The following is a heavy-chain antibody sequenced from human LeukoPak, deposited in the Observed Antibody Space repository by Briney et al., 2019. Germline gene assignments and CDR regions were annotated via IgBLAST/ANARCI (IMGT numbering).Heavy chain of an antibody. D-gene: IGHD5-24*01. J-gene: IGHJ4*02. Sequence: SETLSLTCAVYGGSFSGYYWSWIRQPPGKGLEWIGEINYSGSTNYNPSLKSRVTISVDTSKNQFSLKLSSVTAADTAVYYCARVRRKDGYNSFEYWGQGTLVTVSS. CDR2: INYSGST. V-gene: IGHV4-34*01. CDR1: GGSFSGYY. CDR3: ARVRRKDGYNSFEY.